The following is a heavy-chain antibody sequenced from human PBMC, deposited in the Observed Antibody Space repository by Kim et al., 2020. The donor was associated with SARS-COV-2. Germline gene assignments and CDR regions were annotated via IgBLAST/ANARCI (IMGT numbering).Heavy chain of an antibody. Sequence: SETLSLTCTVSGGSISSSSYYWGWIRQPPGKGLEWIGRIYYSGSTYYNSSLKSRVTISVDTTKNQFSLKLSSVTAADTAVYYCARDHDSSGYYYKGAFD. D-gene: IGHD3-22*01. CDR1: GGSISSSSYY. J-gene: IGHJ3*02. CDR3: ARDHDSSGYYYKGAFD. CDR2: IYYSGST. V-gene: IGHV4-39*07.